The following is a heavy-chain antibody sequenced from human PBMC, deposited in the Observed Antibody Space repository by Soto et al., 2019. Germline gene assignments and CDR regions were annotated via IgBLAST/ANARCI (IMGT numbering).Heavy chain of an antibody. CDR2: IWYDGSNK. J-gene: IGHJ4*02. Sequence: QVQLVESGGGVVQPGRSLRLSCAASGFTFSSYGMHWVRQAPGKGLEWVAVIWYDGSNKYYADSVKGRFTISRDNSKNTLYLQVNSLRAEDTAVYYCARSPSSGWLKFDYWGQGTLVTVSS. CDR1: GFTFSSYG. V-gene: IGHV3-33*01. CDR3: ARSPSSGWLKFDY. D-gene: IGHD6-19*01.